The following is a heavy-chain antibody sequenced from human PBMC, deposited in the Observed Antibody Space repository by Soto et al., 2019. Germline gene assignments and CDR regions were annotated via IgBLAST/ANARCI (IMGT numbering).Heavy chain of an antibody. CDR2: IKPDGSET. J-gene: IGHJ5*02. CDR1: GFMFSDSW. V-gene: IGHV3-7*04. CDR3: GGGIGP. Sequence: EAQLVESGGDLVQPGGSLRLSCAASGFMFSDSWMNWVRQAPGKGLEWVANIKPDGSETAYVDSVKGRFTIPKDNAKKFLYLQKNRPEGDEPAGFYCGGGIGPWGQGTLVTVSS.